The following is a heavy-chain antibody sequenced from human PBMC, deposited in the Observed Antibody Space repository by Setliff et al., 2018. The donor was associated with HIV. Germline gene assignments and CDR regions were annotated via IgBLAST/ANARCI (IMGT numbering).Heavy chain of an antibody. CDR3: AKNDILTGYYKGVDY. D-gene: IGHD3-9*01. V-gene: IGHV3-66*01. CDR1: GFTVSNDY. CDR2: IHSGGST. J-gene: IGHJ4*02. Sequence: PGGSLRLSCAASGFTVSNDYMSWVRQATGRGLEWVSVIHSGGSTYYADSVKGRFTISRDNAKNSLYLQMNSLRAEDTAVYYCAKNDILTGYYKGVDYWGQGTLVTVSS.